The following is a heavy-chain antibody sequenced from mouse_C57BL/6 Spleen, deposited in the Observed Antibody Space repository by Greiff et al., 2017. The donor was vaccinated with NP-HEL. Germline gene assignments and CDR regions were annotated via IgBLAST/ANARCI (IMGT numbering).Heavy chain of an antibody. D-gene: IGHD2-14*01. CDR1: GFTFSDYG. J-gene: IGHJ3*01. CDR3: ARGVLGGFAY. CDR2: ISSGSSTI. Sequence: EVKLQESGGGLVKPGGSLKLSCAASGFTFSDYGMHWVRQAPEKGLEWVAYISSGSSTIYYADTVKGRFTISRDNAKNNLFLQMTSLRSEDTAMYYCARGVLGGFAYWGQGTLVTVSA. V-gene: IGHV5-17*01.